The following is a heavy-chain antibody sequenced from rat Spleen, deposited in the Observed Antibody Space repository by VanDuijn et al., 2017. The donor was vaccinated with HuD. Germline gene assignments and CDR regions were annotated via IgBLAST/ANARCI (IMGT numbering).Heavy chain of an antibody. CDR2: LSYDGSST. V-gene: IGHV5-7*01. J-gene: IGHJ2*01. CDR1: GFTFSDYN. D-gene: IGHD1-1*01. Sequence: EVQLVESGGGLVQPGRSLKLSCAASGFTFSDYNMAWVRQAPKKGLEWVATLSYDGSSTYYRDSVKGRFTVSRDNAKSTLYLQMDSLRSEDTATYYCARHPDYSNYFDYWGQGVMVTVSS. CDR3: ARHPDYSNYFDY.